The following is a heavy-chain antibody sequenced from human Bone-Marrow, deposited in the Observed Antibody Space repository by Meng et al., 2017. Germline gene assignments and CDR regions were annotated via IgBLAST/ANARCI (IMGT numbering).Heavy chain of an antibody. CDR2: IIPIFGTA. CDR3: ARRGQLWLDSFDP. V-gene: IGHV1-69*06. J-gene: IGHJ5*02. Sequence: QVQVVQSGAEVKKHGSSVEVSCKASGGTFSSYAISWVRQAPGQGLEWMGGIIPIFGTANYAQKFQGRVTITADKSTSTAYMELSSLRSEDTAVYYCARRGQLWLDSFDPWGQGTLVTVSS. D-gene: IGHD5-18*01. CDR1: GGTFSSYA.